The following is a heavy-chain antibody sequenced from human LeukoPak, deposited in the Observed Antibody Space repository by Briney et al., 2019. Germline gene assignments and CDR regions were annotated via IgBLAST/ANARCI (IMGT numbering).Heavy chain of an antibody. Sequence: GGSLRLSCAASGFTFSSYAMSWVRQAPGKGLDWVSAISGSGGSTYYANSVKGRFTISRDNSKNTLYLQMNSLRAEDTAVYYCANEEPLYDYVWGSYLDYWGQGTLVTVSS. V-gene: IGHV3-23*01. D-gene: IGHD3-16*01. CDR3: ANEEPLYDYVWGSYLDY. CDR1: GFTFSSYA. J-gene: IGHJ4*02. CDR2: ISGSGGST.